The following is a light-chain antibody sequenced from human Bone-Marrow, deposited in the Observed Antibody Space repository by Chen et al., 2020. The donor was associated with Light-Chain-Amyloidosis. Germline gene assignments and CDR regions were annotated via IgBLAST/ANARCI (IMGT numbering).Light chain of an antibody. J-gene: IGLJ1*01. CDR3: SSYPSSSTEV. V-gene: IGLV2-14*03. CDR2: DVC. Sequence: QSALTQPASVSGSPGQPITISCTGTSSDVGTYNYVSWYQQHPGKAPKLMIYDVCSRPSGVSNRFSGSKSGNTASLTISGLQAEDEADYYCSSYPSSSTEVFGTGTKVTVL. CDR1: SSDVGTYNY.